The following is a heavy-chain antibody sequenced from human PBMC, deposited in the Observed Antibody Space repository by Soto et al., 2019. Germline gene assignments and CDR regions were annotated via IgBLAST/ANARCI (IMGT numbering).Heavy chain of an antibody. J-gene: IGHJ6*03. CDR3: ARIGGDYYMDV. CDR1: GGSISSSSYY. CDR2: IFYSGST. V-gene: IGHV4-39*01. D-gene: IGHD2-15*01. Sequence: PSETLSLTCTVSGGSISSSSYYWGWIRQPPGKGPEWIGIIFYSGSTYYNPSLKSRVTISVDTSKNQFSLKLSSVTAADTAVYYCARIGGDYYMDVWGKGTTVTVSS.